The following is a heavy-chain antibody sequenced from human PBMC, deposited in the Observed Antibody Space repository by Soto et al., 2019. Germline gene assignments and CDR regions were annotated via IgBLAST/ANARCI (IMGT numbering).Heavy chain of an antibody. D-gene: IGHD5-12*01. CDR3: ARGDGGWLHRNKWFEQ. J-gene: IGHJ5*02. CDR1: VLSFIGYY. Sequence: PSETLSLTCSFYVLSFIGYYCSLILQPPVKWLEWIVEINHSVITNYNPSLKSRVTISVDTSKNQFSLKLSSVTAADTDVYYCARGDGGWLHRNKWFEQWGKRNMVNVSS. V-gene: IGHV4-34*01. CDR2: INHSVIT.